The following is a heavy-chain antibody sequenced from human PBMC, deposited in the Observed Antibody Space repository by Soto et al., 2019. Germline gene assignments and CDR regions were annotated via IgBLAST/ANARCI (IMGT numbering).Heavy chain of an antibody. D-gene: IGHD3-10*01. CDR3: ARAPPGPSPRWDV. CDR2: IYATGKT. Sequence: QVQLQESGSGLVKPSQTLSVTCAVSGGSMSSGGHSWSWIRQSPGKGLEWIGCIYATGKTYYNPSLKRRVTISVDTSNNLFSLNVTSVTAADTAVYYCARAPPGPSPRWDVWGQGTTVTVSS. V-gene: IGHV4-30-2*06. J-gene: IGHJ6*02. CDR1: GGSMSSGGHS.